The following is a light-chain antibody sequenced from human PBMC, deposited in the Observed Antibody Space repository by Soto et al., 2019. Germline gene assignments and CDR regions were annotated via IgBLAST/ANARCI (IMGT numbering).Light chain of an antibody. CDR3: CSYTISHNYI. J-gene: IGLJ1*01. CDR1: SSDVGGYDF. CDR2: DVS. V-gene: IGLV2-14*01. Sequence: QSELTQPASVSGSPGQSITISCTGTSSDVGGYDFVSWYKQHPGKAPKVMIYDVSNRPSGVSNRFSGSKSGNTASLTISGLQADDEVDQYCCSYTISHNYIFGSGTRSP.